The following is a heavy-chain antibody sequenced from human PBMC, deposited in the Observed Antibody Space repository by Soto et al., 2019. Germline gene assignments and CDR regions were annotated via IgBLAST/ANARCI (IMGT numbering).Heavy chain of an antibody. V-gene: IGHV4-34*01. Sequence: KTSETLSLTCAVYGGSFSGYYWSWIRQPPGKGLEWIGEINHSGSTNYNPSLKSRVTISVDTSKNQFSLKLSSVTAADTAVYYCARFVVVVPAAIFPYYYYGMDVWGQGTTVTVSS. J-gene: IGHJ6*02. CDR1: GGSFSGYY. D-gene: IGHD2-2*01. CDR3: ARFVVVVPAAIFPYYYYGMDV. CDR2: INHSGST.